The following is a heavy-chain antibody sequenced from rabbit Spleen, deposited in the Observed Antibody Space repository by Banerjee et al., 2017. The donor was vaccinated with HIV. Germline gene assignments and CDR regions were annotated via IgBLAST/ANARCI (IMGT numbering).Heavy chain of an antibody. Sequence: QEQLKESGGGLVQPGGSLKLSCKASGFDFNGYYLSWVRQAPGKGLEWIACIHGGSLNNIYYASWTKGRFTISRTSSTTVTLRMTSLTAADTATYFCARDLVAVIGWNFNLWGQGTLVTVS. V-gene: IGHV1S45*01. D-gene: IGHD1-1*01. CDR3: ARDLVAVIGWNFNL. CDR2: IHGGSLNNI. CDR1: GFDFNGYYL. J-gene: IGHJ4*01.